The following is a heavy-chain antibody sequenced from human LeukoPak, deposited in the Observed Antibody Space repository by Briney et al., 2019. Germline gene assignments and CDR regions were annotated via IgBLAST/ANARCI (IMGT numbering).Heavy chain of an antibody. CDR2: IYYSGCT. Sequence: PSETLSLTCTVSGGSISSSSYYWGWIRQPPGKGLEWTQSIYYSGCTYYNPSLKSRVTISVDTSNNQFSLKLSSVTAADTAVYYCARRNDSSGYYEDYFDYWGQGTLVTVSS. CDR3: ARRNDSSGYYEDYFDY. V-gene: IGHV4-39*01. CDR1: GGSISSSSYY. D-gene: IGHD3-22*01. J-gene: IGHJ4*02.